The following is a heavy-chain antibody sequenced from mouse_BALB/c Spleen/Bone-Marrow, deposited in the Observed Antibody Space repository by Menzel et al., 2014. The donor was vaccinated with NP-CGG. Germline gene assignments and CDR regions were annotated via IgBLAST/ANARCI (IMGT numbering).Heavy chain of an antibody. CDR3: ARGGYDGWYFDV. V-gene: IGHV1-74*01. J-gene: IGHJ1*01. Sequence: QVQLQQSGAELVRPGASVKLSCRASDYSFTSYWVNWVKQRPGQGLEWIGMIHPSDSETRLNQKFEDKATLTVDKSSSTAYMQLSSPTSEDSAVYYCARGGYDGWYFDVWGAGTTVTVSS. CDR2: IHPSDSET. CDR1: DYSFTSYW. D-gene: IGHD2-2*01.